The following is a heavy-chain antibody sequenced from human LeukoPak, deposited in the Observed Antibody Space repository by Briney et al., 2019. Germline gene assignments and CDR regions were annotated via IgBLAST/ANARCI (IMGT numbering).Heavy chain of an antibody. CDR1: GYTFTSYG. Sequence: GASVKVSCKASGYTFTSYGISWVRQAPGQGLEWMGWISAYNGNTNYAQKLQGRVTMTTDTSTSTAYMELRSLRSDDTAVYYCASAPDYDFWSGYYSSHDAFDIWGQGTMVTVSS. D-gene: IGHD3-3*01. CDR3: ASAPDYDFWSGYYSSHDAFDI. J-gene: IGHJ3*02. V-gene: IGHV1-18*01. CDR2: ISAYNGNT.